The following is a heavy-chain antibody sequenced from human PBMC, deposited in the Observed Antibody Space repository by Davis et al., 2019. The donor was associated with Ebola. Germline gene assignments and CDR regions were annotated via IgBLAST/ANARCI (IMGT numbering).Heavy chain of an antibody. Sequence: GGPLRPSCAASGFTFSNYAMSWVRQAPGKGLEWVAAITGSGRNTYYADSVKGRFTISRDTSKDTVYLQMNSLRAEDTAVYYCAKHTMTVVVIDNFDYWGQGTPVTVSS. CDR2: ITGSGRNT. CDR3: AKHTMTVVVIDNFDY. J-gene: IGHJ4*02. V-gene: IGHV3-23*01. CDR1: GFTFSNYA. D-gene: IGHD3-22*01.